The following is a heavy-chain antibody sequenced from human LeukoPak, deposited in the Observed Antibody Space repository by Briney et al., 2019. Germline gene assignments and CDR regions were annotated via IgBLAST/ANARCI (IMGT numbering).Heavy chain of an antibody. CDR3: ARLYTSSSAALYFDY. CDR1: GGSISSSSYY. V-gene: IGHV4-39*07. CDR2: IYYSGST. J-gene: IGHJ4*02. Sequence: PSETLSLTCTVSGGSISSSSYYWGWIRQPPGKGLEWIGSIYYSGSTYYNPSLKSRVTISVDRSKNQFSLKLSSVTAADTAVYYCARLYTSSSAALYFDYWGQGTLVTVSS. D-gene: IGHD6-13*01.